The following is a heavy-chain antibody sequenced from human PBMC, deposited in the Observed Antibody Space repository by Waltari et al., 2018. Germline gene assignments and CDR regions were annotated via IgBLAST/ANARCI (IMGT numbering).Heavy chain of an antibody. CDR3: AKGLDCNGENCHNY. Sequence: QEQLVESGGGVVQPGRSLRLSCAASGFSFSSYTIHWVRQAPGKGLEWVTLISYDGTNKYYADSVRGRFTISRDNSKNTLYLQMNSLRPEDTAVYYCAKGLDCNGENCHNYWGQGTLVTVSS. CDR1: GFSFSSYT. J-gene: IGHJ4*02. V-gene: IGHV3-30*04. CDR2: ISYDGTNK. D-gene: IGHD2-15*01.